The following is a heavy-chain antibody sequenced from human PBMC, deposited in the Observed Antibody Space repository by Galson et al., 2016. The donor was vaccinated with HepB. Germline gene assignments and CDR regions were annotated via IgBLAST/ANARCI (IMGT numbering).Heavy chain of an antibody. V-gene: IGHV2-5*02. D-gene: IGHD3-10*01. Sequence: PALVKPTQTLTLTCTFSGFSLGTTAVGVGWIRQPPGQALTWLALIYWDDYEHYRPSLKTRLTITKDTSKNQVFLTMNNMDPMDTATYYCAHFYGSGFYSWKMFDSWGQGILVIVSS. J-gene: IGHJ4*02. CDR1: GFSLGTTAVG. CDR3: AHFYGSGFYSWKMFDS. CDR2: IYWDDYE.